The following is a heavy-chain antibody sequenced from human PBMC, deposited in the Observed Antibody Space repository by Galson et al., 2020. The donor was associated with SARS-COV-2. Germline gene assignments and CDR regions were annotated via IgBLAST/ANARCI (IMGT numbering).Heavy chain of an antibody. CDR2: IYTGGTT. V-gene: IGHV4-61*02. CDR1: GDSISSGTYY. J-gene: IGHJ3*02. CDR3: ARAHYSSGDAFDI. D-gene: IGHD3-10*01. Sequence: SETLSLTCTVSGDSISSGTYYWSWIRQPAGKGLVWIGRIYTGGTTNYNLSLKSRVTISIDTSKTQFSLKLSSVTAADSAVYYCARAHYSSGDAFDIWGQGTMVTVSS.